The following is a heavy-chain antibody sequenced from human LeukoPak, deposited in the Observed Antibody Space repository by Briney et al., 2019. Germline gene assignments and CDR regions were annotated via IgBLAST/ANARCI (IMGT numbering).Heavy chain of an antibody. D-gene: IGHD1-26*01. CDR1: GFTFRSYA. CDR3: ARDDYSGSYHAPFDY. J-gene: IGHJ4*02. Sequence: GRSLRLSCAASGFTFRSYAMHWVRQAPGKGLEWVSYISSSGSTIYYADSVKGRFTISRDNAKNSLYLQMNSLRAEDTAVYYCARDDYSGSYHAPFDYWGQGTLVTVSS. V-gene: IGHV3-48*03. CDR2: ISSSGSTI.